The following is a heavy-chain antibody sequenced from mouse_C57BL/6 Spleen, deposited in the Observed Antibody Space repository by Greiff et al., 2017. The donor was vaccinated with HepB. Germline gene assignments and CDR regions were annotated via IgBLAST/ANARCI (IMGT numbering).Heavy chain of an antibody. CDR3: ARKGYYYGSSPYFDY. V-gene: IGHV1-78*01. Sequence: QVQLKESDAELVKPGASVKISCKVSGYTFTDHTIHWMKQRPEQGLEWIGYIYPRDGSTKYNEKFKGKATLTADKSSSTAYMQLNSLTSEDSAVYFCARKGYYYGSSPYFDYWGQGTTLTVSS. CDR1: GYTFTDHT. D-gene: IGHD1-1*01. J-gene: IGHJ2*01. CDR2: IYPRDGST.